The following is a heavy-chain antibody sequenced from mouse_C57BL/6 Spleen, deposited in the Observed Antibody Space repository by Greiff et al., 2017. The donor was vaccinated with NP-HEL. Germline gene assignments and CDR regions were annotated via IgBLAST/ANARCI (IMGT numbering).Heavy chain of an antibody. Sequence: EVQLQQSGPELVKPGASVKIPCKASGYTFTDYNMDWVKQSHGKSLEWIGDINPNNGGSIYSQKFKGKAKLTVDKSSSTAYMELRSLTSEDTAVYYCARGGVRGGYYFDYWGQGTTLTVSS. CDR3: ARGGVRGGYYFDY. CDR2: INPNNGGS. D-gene: IGHD5-1*01. J-gene: IGHJ2*01. V-gene: IGHV1-18*01. CDR1: GYTFTDYN.